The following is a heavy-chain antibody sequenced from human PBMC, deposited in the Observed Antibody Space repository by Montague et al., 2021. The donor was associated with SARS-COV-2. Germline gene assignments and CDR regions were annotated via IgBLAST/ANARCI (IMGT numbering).Heavy chain of an antibody. Sequence: PALVKPTQILTLTCTFSGFSLSTSGMCVSWIRQPPGKALEWLALIDWDDDKYYSTSLKTRLTISKDTSKNQVVLTMTNMDPVDTATYYCVRIRDYDILTGSYSGFDYWGQGTLVTVSS. CDR3: VRIRDYDILTGSYSGFDY. CDR2: IDWDDDK. J-gene: IGHJ4*02. D-gene: IGHD3-9*01. V-gene: IGHV2-70*01. CDR1: GFSLSTSGMC.